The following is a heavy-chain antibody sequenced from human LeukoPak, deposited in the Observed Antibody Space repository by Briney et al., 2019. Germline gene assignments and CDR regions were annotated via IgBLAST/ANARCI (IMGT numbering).Heavy chain of an antibody. D-gene: IGHD3-10*01. J-gene: IGHJ4*02. CDR1: GYTFTSYG. V-gene: IGHV1-18*01. CDR2: IGAYNGNT. CDR3: ARGDGDTMVRGVILDY. Sequence: ASVKVSCKASGYTFTSYGISWVRQAPGQGLEWMGWIGAYNGNTNYAQKLQGRVTMTTDTSTSTAYMELRSLRSDDTAVYYCARGDGDTMVRGVILDYWGQGTLVTVSS.